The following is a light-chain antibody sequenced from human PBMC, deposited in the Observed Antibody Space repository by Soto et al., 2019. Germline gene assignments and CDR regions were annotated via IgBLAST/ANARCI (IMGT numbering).Light chain of an antibody. V-gene: IGKV3-11*01. CDR3: QHRSDWPPFT. J-gene: IGKJ3*01. Sequence: EIVLTQSPATLSLSPGERATLSCRASQSVSSYLAWYQQKPGQAPRLLIYDASNRATGIPARFSGSGSGTDFTLTISSLEPEDFAVYYCQHRSDWPPFTFGPGTKVDI. CDR1: QSVSSY. CDR2: DAS.